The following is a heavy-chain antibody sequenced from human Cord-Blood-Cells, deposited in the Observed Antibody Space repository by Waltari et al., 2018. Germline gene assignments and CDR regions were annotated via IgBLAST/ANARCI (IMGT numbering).Heavy chain of an antibody. CDR3: ARGSYDSSGYYYYYYYGMDV. CDR2: IIPIFGTA. V-gene: IGHV1-69*01. J-gene: IGHJ6*02. CDR1: GGTFSSSA. D-gene: IGHD3-22*01. Sequence: QVQLVQSGAEVKKPGSSVKVSCKASGGTFSSSAIGWVRQAPGHGPEWMGGIIPIFGTANYAQKFQGRVTITADESTSTAYMELSSLRSEDTAVYYCARGSYDSSGYYYYYYYGMDVWGQGTTVTVSS.